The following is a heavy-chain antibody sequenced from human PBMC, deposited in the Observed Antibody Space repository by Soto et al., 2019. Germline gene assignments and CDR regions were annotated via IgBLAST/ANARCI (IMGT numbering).Heavy chain of an antibody. CDR3: AKDLLDPGNWFDP. D-gene: IGHD3-10*01. J-gene: IGHJ5*02. V-gene: IGHV3-23*01. CDR1: GFTFGNYA. CDR2: ISGSGGST. Sequence: GGSLRLSCAASGFTFGNYAMSWVRQAPGKGLEWVSAISGSGGSTYYADSVKGRFTISRDNSKNTLYLQMNSLRAEDTAVYYCAKDLLDPGNWFDPWGQGTLVTVSS.